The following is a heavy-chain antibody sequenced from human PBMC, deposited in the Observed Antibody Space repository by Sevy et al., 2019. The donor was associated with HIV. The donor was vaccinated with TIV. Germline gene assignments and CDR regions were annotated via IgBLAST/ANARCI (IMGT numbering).Heavy chain of an antibody. Sequence: GGSLRLSCAASGFTFSDYYMRWIRQAPGKGLEWVSYISSSGSTIYYADSVKGRFTISRDNAKNSLYLQMNSLRAEDTAVYYCARDRRDGYKDGMDVWGQGTTVTVSS. CDR3: ARDRRDGYKDGMDV. D-gene: IGHD5-12*01. CDR2: ISSSGSTI. V-gene: IGHV3-11*01. CDR1: GFTFSDYY. J-gene: IGHJ6*02.